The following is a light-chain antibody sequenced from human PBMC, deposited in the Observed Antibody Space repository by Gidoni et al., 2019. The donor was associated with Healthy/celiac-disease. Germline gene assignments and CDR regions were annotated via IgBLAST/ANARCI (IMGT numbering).Light chain of an antibody. J-gene: IGLJ3*02. CDR3: SSYTSISTLV. CDR1: SSDVGGYNY. CDR2: EVS. Sequence: QSALTQPASVSGSPGQSLTISCTGTSSDVGGYNYVSWYQQHPGKAPKLMLYEVSNRPSGVSNRFSGSKSGNTASLTISGLQAEDEADYYCSSYTSISTLVFGGGTKLTVL. V-gene: IGLV2-14*01.